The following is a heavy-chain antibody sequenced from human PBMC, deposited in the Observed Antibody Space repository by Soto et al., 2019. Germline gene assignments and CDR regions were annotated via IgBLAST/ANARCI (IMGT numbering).Heavy chain of an antibody. CDR3: ANPPYSRKPENAFDI. J-gene: IGHJ3*02. D-gene: IGHD6-13*01. V-gene: IGHV3-23*01. CDR1: GFTFSSDA. Sequence: EVQLLESGGGLVQPGGSLRLSCAASGFTFSSDAMSWVRQAPGKGLEWVSAISGSGGSTYYADSVKGRFSISRDNSKNTLYLQMNSLRAEDKAVYYCANPPYSRKPENAFDIWGPGTMVTVSS. CDR2: ISGSGGST.